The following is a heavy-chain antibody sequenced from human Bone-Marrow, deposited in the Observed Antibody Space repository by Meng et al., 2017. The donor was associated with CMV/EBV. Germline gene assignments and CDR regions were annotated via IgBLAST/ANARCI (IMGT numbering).Heavy chain of an antibody. Sequence: GESLKISCAVSGFTFSSYWMHWVRQAPGKGLVWVSRINSDGSSTSYADSVKGRFTISRDNSKNTLYLQMNSLRAEDTAVYYCAKRRYSHGGWFDPWGQGTLVTVSS. D-gene: IGHD5-18*01. J-gene: IGHJ5*02. CDR1: GFTFSSYW. CDR3: AKRRYSHGGWFDP. V-gene: IGHV3-74*01. CDR2: INSDGSST.